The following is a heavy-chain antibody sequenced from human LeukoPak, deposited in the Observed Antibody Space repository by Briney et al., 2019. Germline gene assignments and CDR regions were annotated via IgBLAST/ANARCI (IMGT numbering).Heavy chain of an antibody. CDR2: IIPIFGTA. Sequence: GASVKVSCKASGGTFSSYAISWVRQAPGQGLEWMGGIIPIFGTANYAQKIQGRVTITADESTSTAYMELSSLRSEDTAVYYCARERDCGDYGLPYNWFDPWGQGTLVTVSS. D-gene: IGHD4-17*01. J-gene: IGHJ5*02. CDR3: ARERDCGDYGLPYNWFDP. V-gene: IGHV1-69*01. CDR1: GGTFSSYA.